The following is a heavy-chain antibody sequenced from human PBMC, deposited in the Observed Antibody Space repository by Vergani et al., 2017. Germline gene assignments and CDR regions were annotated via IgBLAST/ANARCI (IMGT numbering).Heavy chain of an antibody. CDR2: IKEDGSET. J-gene: IGHJ4*02. Sequence: EVQLMESGGGLVQPGGSLRLSCAASGFTFSNYWMSWVRQAPGKGLEWVANIKEDGSETFYVDSVMGRFTISRDNAKNSLYLQMNSLRAEDTAGYFCARLGLTASRREAPVFDYWGQGTLVTVSS. V-gene: IGHV3-7*01. D-gene: IGHD6-13*01. CDR1: GFTFSNYW. CDR3: ARLGLTASRREAPVFDY.